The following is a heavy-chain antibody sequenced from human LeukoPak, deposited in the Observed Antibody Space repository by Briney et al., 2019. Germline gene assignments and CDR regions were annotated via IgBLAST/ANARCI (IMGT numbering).Heavy chain of an antibody. CDR1: GYTFTSYY. V-gene: IGHV1-2*02. J-gene: IGHJ4*02. Sequence: GASVKVSCKASGYTFTSYYIHWVRQAPGQGLEWMGWISPNSGGTKYAQKFQGRVTMTRDTSISTAYIDLSRLRSDDTAVYYCASGGYYDPNYFDYWGQGTLVTVSS. CDR2: ISPNSGGT. D-gene: IGHD3-3*01. CDR3: ASGGYYDPNYFDY.